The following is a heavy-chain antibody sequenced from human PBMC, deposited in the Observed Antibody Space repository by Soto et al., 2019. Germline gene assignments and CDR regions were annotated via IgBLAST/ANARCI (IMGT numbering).Heavy chain of an antibody. V-gene: IGHV3-30*03. CDR1: GFTLSDHY. Sequence: PGGSLRLSCAGSGFTLSDHYIDWVRQAPGKGLEWVAVISYDGSNKYYADSVKGRFSVSRDDSMSTVYLQMNSLRAEDTALYYCARDILVFCGGDCKGRAYCAQGTSVTGSA. CDR3: ARDILVFCGGDCKGRAY. J-gene: IGHJ1*01. CDR2: ISYDGSNK. D-gene: IGHD2-21*02.